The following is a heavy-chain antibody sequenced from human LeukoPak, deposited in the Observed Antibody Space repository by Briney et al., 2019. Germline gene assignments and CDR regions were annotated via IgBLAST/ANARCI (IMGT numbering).Heavy chain of an antibody. Sequence: SETLSLTCTVSGGSISSYYWSWIRQPPGKGLEWIGYIYYSGSTNYNPSLKSRVTISVDTSKNQFSLKPSSVTAADTAVYYCARVASYLYYFDYWGQGTLVTVSS. CDR1: GGSISSYY. CDR2: IYYSGST. V-gene: IGHV4-59*01. J-gene: IGHJ4*02. CDR3: ARVASYLYYFDY. D-gene: IGHD3-10*01.